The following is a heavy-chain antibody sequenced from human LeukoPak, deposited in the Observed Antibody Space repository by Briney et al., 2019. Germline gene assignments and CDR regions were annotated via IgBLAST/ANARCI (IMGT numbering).Heavy chain of an antibody. V-gene: IGHV1-18*01. D-gene: IGHD3-3*01. CDR2: ISAYNGNT. Sequence: ASVNVSCKASGYTFTSYGISWVRQAPGQGLEWMGWISAYNGNTNYAQKLQGRVTMTTDTSTSTAYMELRSLRSDDTAVYYCARGQADFCSGYADYWGQGTLVTVSS. CDR3: ARGQADFCSGYADY. CDR1: GYTFTSYG. J-gene: IGHJ4*02.